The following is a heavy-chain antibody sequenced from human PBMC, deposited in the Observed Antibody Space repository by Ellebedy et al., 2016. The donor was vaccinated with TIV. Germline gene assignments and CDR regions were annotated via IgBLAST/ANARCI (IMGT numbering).Heavy chain of an antibody. D-gene: IGHD3/OR15-3a*01. Sequence: GESLKISCVASGFTFSDYYMSWIRQAPGKGLEWVSYISSSGGTTISYAESVKGRFTVSRDDAQNSLYLQMNSLRVEDTAVYYCARWNDDSWTGYHTWGQGTLVTVSS. CDR3: ARWNDDSWTGYHT. J-gene: IGHJ5*02. CDR2: ISSSGGTTI. CDR1: GFTFSDYY. V-gene: IGHV3-11*04.